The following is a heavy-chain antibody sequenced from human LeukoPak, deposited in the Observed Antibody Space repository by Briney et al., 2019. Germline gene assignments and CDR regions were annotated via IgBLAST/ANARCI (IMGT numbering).Heavy chain of an antibody. V-gene: IGHV3-23*01. J-gene: IGHJ4*02. D-gene: IGHD3-9*01. CDR2: ITGSGTNT. CDR1: GFTFSNYA. Sequence: PGASLRLSCVASGFTFSNYAMSWVRQAPGKGLEWVSAITGSGTNTYYADPVKGRFTISRDNSKNTVFLQMNSLRHEDTAIYYCVIWGDYDVLTGYYVPDYWGQGTLVTVSS. CDR3: VIWGDYDVLTGYYVPDY.